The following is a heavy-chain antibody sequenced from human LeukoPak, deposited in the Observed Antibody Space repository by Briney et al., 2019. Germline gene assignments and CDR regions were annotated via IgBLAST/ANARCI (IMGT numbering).Heavy chain of an antibody. D-gene: IGHD4-17*01. CDR1: GFTFSSYG. J-gene: IGHJ4*02. CDR3: AKDYGDYVSHFDY. CDR2: ISGSGGST. Sequence: GGSLRLSCAASGFTFSSYGMSWVRQAPGKGLEWVSAISGSGGSTYYADSVKGRFTISRDNSKNTLYLQMNSLRAEDTAVYYCAKDYGDYVSHFDYWGQGTLVTVSS. V-gene: IGHV3-23*01.